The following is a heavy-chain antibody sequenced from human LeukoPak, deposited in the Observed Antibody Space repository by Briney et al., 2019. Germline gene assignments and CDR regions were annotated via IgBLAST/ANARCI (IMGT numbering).Heavy chain of an antibody. V-gene: IGHV3-21*01. CDR2: ISSSSSYI. D-gene: IGHD3-22*01. CDR3: ARSEQDNYDSSRYHY. J-gene: IGHJ4*02. Sequence: GGSLRLFFTASGCTFSSYNNICLRQAPGKGLEWVSSISSSSSYIYYADSVKSRFTISRDNAKNSLYLQMNSLRAEDTAVYYCARSEQDNYDSSRYHYWGQGTLVTVSS. CDR1: GCTFSSYN.